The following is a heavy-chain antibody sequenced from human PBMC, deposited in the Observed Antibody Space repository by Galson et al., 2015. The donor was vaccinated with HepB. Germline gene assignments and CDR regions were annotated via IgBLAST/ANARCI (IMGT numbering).Heavy chain of an antibody. CDR1: GYTFTSYY. J-gene: IGHJ6*02. CDR2: INPSGGST. Sequence: SVKVSCKASGYTFTSYYMHWVRQAPGQGLEWMGIINPSGGSTSYAQKFQGRVTMTRDTSTSTVYMELSSLRSEDTAVYYCARDGDIVVVTGYYYYGMDVWGQGTTVTVSS. D-gene: IGHD2-21*02. V-gene: IGHV1-46*01. CDR3: ARDGDIVVVTGYYYYGMDV.